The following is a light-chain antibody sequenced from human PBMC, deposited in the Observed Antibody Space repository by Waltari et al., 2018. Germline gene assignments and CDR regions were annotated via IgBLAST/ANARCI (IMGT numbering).Light chain of an antibody. J-gene: IGKJ1*01. CDR3: QQYKIYSRT. Sequence: DIQVTQSPSIVSASVGDRVTITCRARQNISLYLAWYQQKPGNAPKLQVYRTTRLYGGVPSRFSGSGSGIEFSLTLRGLQPDDFATYFCQQYKIYSRTFGQGTRVEVK. CDR2: RTT. V-gene: IGKV1-5*03. CDR1: QNISLY.